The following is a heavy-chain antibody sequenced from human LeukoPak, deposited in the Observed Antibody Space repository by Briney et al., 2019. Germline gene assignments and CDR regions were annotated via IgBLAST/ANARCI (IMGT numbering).Heavy chain of an antibody. Sequence: ASVKVSCKASGYTFTSYGISWVRQAPGQGLEWMRWISAYNGNTNYAQKLQGRVTMTTDTSTSTAYMELRSLRSDDTAVYYCASPYYDILTGYYTNDAFDIWGQGTMVTVSS. J-gene: IGHJ3*02. CDR2: ISAYNGNT. CDR3: ASPYYDILTGYYTNDAFDI. CDR1: GYTFTSYG. V-gene: IGHV1-18*01. D-gene: IGHD3-9*01.